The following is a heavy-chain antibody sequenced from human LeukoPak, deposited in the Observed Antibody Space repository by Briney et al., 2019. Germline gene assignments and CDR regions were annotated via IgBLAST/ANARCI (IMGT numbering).Heavy chain of an antibody. J-gene: IGHJ3*02. D-gene: IGHD6-13*01. CDR1: GGSFSGYY. Sequence: PSETLSLTCAVYGGSFSGYYWSWIRQPPGKGLEWIGEINHSGSTNYNPSLKSRVTISVDTSKNQFSLKLSSVTAADTAVYFCTKYGLDTSSWYTVAGAFDIWGQGTMVTVSS. V-gene: IGHV4-34*01. CDR3: TKYGLDTSSWYTVAGAFDI. CDR2: INHSGST.